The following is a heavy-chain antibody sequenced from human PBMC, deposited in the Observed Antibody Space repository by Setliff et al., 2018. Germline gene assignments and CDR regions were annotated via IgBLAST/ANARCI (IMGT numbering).Heavy chain of an antibody. J-gene: IGHJ6*02. CDR2: INAGNGNT. Sequence: GASVKVSCKASGYTFTSYAMHWVRQAPGQRLEWMGWINAGNGNTKYSQKFQGRVTITRDTSASTAYRELSSLRSEDTAVYYCARVALESNDSSGYYSGENYYYGMDVWGQGTTVTVSS. D-gene: IGHD3-22*01. V-gene: IGHV1-3*01. CDR3: ARVALESNDSSGYYSGENYYYGMDV. CDR1: GYTFTSYA.